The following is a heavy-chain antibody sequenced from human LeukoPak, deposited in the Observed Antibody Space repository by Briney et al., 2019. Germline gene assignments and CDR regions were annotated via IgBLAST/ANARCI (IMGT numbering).Heavy chain of an antibody. CDR2: IYTSGST. V-gene: IGHV4-4*09. Sequence: SETLSLTCTVSGGSISSYYWSWIRQPPGKGLEWIGYIYTSGSTNYNPSLKSRVTISVDTSKNQFSLKLSSVTAADTAVYYCARHAWYCSSTSCSLGAFDIWGQGTMVTVSS. CDR1: GGSISSYY. D-gene: IGHD2-2*01. J-gene: IGHJ3*02. CDR3: ARHAWYCSSTSCSLGAFDI.